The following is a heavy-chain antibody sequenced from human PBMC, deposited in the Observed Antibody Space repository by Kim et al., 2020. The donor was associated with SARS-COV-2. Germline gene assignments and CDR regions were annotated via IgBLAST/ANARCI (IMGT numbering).Heavy chain of an antibody. J-gene: IGHJ6*02. CDR2: INHSGST. CDR1: GGSFSGYY. D-gene: IGHD3-22*01. V-gene: IGHV4-34*01. Sequence: SETLSLTCAVYGGSFSGYYWSWIRQPPGKGLEWIGEINHSGSTNYNPSLKSRVTISVDTSKNQFSLKLSSVTAADTAVYYCARFGYYDSSGYPSYGMDVWGQGTTVTVSS. CDR3: ARFGYYDSSGYPSYGMDV.